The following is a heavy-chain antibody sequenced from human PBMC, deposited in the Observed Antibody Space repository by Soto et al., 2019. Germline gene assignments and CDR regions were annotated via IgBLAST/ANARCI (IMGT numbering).Heavy chain of an antibody. J-gene: IGHJ6*03. CDR1: GFTFSSYS. CDR3: ARSNYDSTMDV. V-gene: IGHV3-21*01. CDR2: ISSSSSYI. Sequence: GGSLRLSCAASGFTFSSYSMNWVRQAPGKGLEWVSSISSSSSYIYYADSVRGRFTISRDNSKNTLYLQMNSLRAEDTAVYYCARSNYDSTMDVWGKGTTVTVSS. D-gene: IGHD3-16*01.